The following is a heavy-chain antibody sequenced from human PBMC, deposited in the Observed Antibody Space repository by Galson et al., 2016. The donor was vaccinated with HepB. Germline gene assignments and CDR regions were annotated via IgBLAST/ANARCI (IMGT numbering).Heavy chain of an antibody. CDR2: INADGTAT. Sequence: SLRLSCAASGFSFGSYAMHWVRQTPGKGLVWVSRINADGTATGYADSVKGRFTISRDDAKNTLYLQMNTLRVEDTAVYYCTRETRWYFDLWGRGTLLTVSS. V-gene: IGHV3-74*01. CDR1: GFSFGSYA. J-gene: IGHJ2*01. CDR3: TRETRWYFDL.